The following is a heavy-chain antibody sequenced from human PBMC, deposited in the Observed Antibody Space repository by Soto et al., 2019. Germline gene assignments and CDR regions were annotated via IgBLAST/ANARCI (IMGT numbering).Heavy chain of an antibody. J-gene: IGHJ4*02. Sequence: GGSLRLSCAASGFTSSRYWMHWVRQAPGKGLVWVSRINSDGSSISYADSVKGRFIISRDNAKNTLHLQMNSLRVEDTAVYYCARDWEYCSGGSCYPEYWGQGTLVTVSS. D-gene: IGHD2-15*01. CDR3: ARDWEYCSGGSCYPEY. CDR2: INSDGSSI. CDR1: GFTSSRYW. V-gene: IGHV3-74*01.